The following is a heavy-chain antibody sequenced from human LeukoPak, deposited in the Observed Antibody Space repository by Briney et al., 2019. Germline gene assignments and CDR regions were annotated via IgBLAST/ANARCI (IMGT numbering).Heavy chain of an antibody. V-gene: IGHV1-2*02. Sequence: GASVKVSCKASGYTFTGYYMHWVRQAPGQGLEWMGWINPNSGGTNYAQKFQGRVTMTRDTSISTAYMELSRLRSDDTAVYYCAKYSSSSAEYLQHWGQGTLVTVSS. CDR1: GYTFTGYY. CDR2: INPNSGGT. J-gene: IGHJ1*01. CDR3: AKYSSSSAEYLQH. D-gene: IGHD6-13*01.